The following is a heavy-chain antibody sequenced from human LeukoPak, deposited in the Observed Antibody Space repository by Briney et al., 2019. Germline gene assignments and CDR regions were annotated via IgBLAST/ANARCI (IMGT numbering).Heavy chain of an antibody. CDR2: IKQDGSEK. CDR1: GFTFSSYW. CDR3: ARLVPGRSWYLRASRGAFDI. D-gene: IGHD6-13*01. V-gene: IGHV3-7*01. J-gene: IGHJ3*02. Sequence: PGGSLRLSCAASGFTFSSYWMSWVRQAPGKGLEWVANIKQDGSEKYYVDSVKGRFTISRDNAKNSLYLQMNSLRAEDTAVYYCARLVPGRSWYLRASRGAFDIWGQGTMVTVSS.